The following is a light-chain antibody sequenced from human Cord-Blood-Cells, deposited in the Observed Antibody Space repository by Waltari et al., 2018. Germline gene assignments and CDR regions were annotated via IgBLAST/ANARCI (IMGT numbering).Light chain of an antibody. V-gene: IGKV3-15*01. J-gene: IGKJ2*01. Sequence: EIVMTQSPATLSVSPGERATLSCRASQSVSSNLAWYQQKPGQAPRLLIYGAATRATGIPARFSGSGSVAAFTLTISSLQSEDFAVYYCQQYNNWPYTFGQGTKLEIK. CDR1: QSVSSN. CDR3: QQYNNWPYT. CDR2: GAA.